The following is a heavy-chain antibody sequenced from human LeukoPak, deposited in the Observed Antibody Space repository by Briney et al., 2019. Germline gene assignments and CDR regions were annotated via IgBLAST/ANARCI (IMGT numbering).Heavy chain of an antibody. Sequence: SETLSLTCTVSGGSISSYYWSWIRQPAGKGLEWIGRIYTSGSTNYNPSLKSRVTISLDTSKNQFSLKLSSVTAADTAVYHCARGIVPWYFDLWGRGTLVTVSS. V-gene: IGHV4-4*07. CDR2: IYTSGST. J-gene: IGHJ2*01. CDR1: GGSISSYY. CDR3: ARGIVPWYFDL. D-gene: IGHD2-2*01.